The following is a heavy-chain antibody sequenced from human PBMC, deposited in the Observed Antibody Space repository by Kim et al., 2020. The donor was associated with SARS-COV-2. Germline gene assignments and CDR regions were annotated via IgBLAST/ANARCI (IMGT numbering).Heavy chain of an antibody. J-gene: IGHJ4*02. CDR1: GFTFSSYW. CDR2: IKQDGSEK. V-gene: IGHV3-7*01. Sequence: GGSLRLSCAASGFTFSSYWMSWVRQAPGKGLEWVANIKQDGSEKYYVDSVKGRFTFSRDNAKNSLYLQMNSLRAEDTAVYYCARSLIVVVPAAIPLDYWGQGTLVTVSS. D-gene: IGHD2-2*01. CDR3: ARSLIVVVPAAIPLDY.